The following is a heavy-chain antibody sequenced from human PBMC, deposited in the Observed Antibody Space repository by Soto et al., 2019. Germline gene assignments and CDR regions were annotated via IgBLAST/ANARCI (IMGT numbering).Heavy chain of an antibody. CDR1: GFTFDDYA. Sequence: TGGSLRLSCAASGFTFDDYAMHWVRQVPGKGLEWVSGINWNSGSIGYGDSVKGRFAIPRDNAKNSLHLQMNSLSAEDTAFYYCVKDESINWYSGHFRHWGQGTLVTVLL. V-gene: IGHV3-9*01. CDR3: VKDESINWYSGHFRH. J-gene: IGHJ1*01. D-gene: IGHD6-13*01. CDR2: INWNSGSI.